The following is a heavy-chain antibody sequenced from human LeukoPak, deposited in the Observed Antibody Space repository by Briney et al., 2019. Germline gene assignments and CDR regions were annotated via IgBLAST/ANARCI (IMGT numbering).Heavy chain of an antibody. CDR3: ARLGIQLRSEGSRFDP. D-gene: IGHD5-18*01. J-gene: IGHJ5*02. CDR1: GYSFTSYW. CDR2: TYPGDSDT. V-gene: IGHV5-51*01. Sequence: GESLKISCKGSGYSFTSYWIGWVRQMPGKGLKWMGITYPGDSDTRYSPSFQGQVTISADKSISTAYLQWSSLKASDTAMYYCARLGIQLRSEGSRFDPWGQGTLVTVSS.